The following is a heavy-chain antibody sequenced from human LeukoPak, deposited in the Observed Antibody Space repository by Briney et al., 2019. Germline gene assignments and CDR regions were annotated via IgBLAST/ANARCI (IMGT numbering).Heavy chain of an antibody. V-gene: IGHV1-2*02. J-gene: IGHJ4*02. CDR1: GYTFTSYG. Sequence: ASVKVSCKASGYTFTSYGISWVRQAPGQGLEWMGWINPNSGGTNYAQKFQGRVTMTRDTSISTAYMELSRLRSDDTAVYYCARGDYYDSSGYYNWGQGTLVTVSS. CDR2: INPNSGGT. CDR3: ARGDYYDSSGYYN. D-gene: IGHD3-22*01.